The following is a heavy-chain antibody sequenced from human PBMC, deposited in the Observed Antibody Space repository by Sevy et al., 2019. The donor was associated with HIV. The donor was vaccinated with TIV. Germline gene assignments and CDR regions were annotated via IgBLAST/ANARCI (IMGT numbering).Heavy chain of an antibody. V-gene: IGHV4-39*01. J-gene: IGHJ4*02. CDR3: ARHAMITVTTAHFDY. CDR1: GDSITGRTDS. CDR2: INYNGRT. D-gene: IGHD4-17*01. Sequence: SETLSLSCTVSGDSITGRTDSWGWVRQPPGKRLEWIGTINYNGRTYYDPSLRRRVTMSVDTSKNKFSLRLNSVTAADTAVYYCARHAMITVTTAHFDYWGQGTLVTVSS.